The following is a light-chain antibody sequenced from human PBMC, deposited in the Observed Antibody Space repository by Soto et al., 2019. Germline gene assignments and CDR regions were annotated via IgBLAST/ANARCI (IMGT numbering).Light chain of an antibody. CDR3: QQCYMGWT. V-gene: IGKV1-5*03. CDR2: KAS. Sequence: SESTQSPSTVSGSVXGRVXITXRASQTISSWLAWYQQKPGKAPKLLIYKASTLKSGVPSRFSGSGSGTEFTFSITSLQPEDFGTYYCQQCYMGWTFGQGTKVDIK. J-gene: IGKJ1*01. CDR1: QTISSW.